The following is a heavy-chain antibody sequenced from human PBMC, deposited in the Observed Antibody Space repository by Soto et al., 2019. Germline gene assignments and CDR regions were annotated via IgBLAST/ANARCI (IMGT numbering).Heavy chain of an antibody. J-gene: IGHJ4*02. CDR3: ARHRFNYYDDTVYYYFDY. CDR1: GYSFTSYG. Sequence: ASVKVSCKASGYSFTSYGISWVRQAPGQGPEWMGWISGHNGNTNHPQSLQGRVTMTTDTSRNTAYMELRSLRSDDTAVYYCARHRFNYYDDTVYYYFDYWGQGALVTVSS. D-gene: IGHD3-22*01. V-gene: IGHV1-18*04. CDR2: ISGHNGNT.